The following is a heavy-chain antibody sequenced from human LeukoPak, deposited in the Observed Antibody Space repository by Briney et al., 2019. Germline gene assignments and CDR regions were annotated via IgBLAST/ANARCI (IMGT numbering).Heavy chain of an antibody. CDR3: AKDSGSYLAQYYFDY. Sequence: GRSLRLSCAASGFTFSSYGMHWVRQAPGKGLEWAAVISYDGSNKYYADSVKGRFTISRDNSKNTLYLQMNSLRAEDTAVYYCAKDSGSYLAQYYFDYWGQGTLVTVSS. V-gene: IGHV3-30*18. CDR1: GFTFSSYG. J-gene: IGHJ4*02. D-gene: IGHD1-26*01. CDR2: ISYDGSNK.